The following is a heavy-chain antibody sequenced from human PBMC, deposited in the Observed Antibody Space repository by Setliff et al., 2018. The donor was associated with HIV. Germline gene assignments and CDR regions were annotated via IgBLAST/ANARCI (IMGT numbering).Heavy chain of an antibody. CDR1: GFTVSSYA. D-gene: IGHD3-3*01. CDR2: ISFDGDER. V-gene: IGHV3-30*03. J-gene: IGHJ6*02. Sequence: PGGSLRLSCSASGFTVSSYAMSWVRQAPGKGLEWVAFISFDGDERYYSNSVKGRFTISRFNPRNTVHLQMSSMKHEDTAVYFCARDSARIDFWSGENTDYHYGMDVWGQGTKVTVSS. CDR3: ARDSARIDFWSGENTDYHYGMDV.